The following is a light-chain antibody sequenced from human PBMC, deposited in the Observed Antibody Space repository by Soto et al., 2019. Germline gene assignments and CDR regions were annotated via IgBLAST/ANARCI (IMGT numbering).Light chain of an antibody. CDR2: DAS. J-gene: IGKJ1*01. CDR3: QQTYSSSWT. CDR1: RSISDW. V-gene: IGKV1-5*01. Sequence: DIQVTQSPSALSAAGGDTGTSSCRASRSISDWLAWYQQKPGKAPDLLIFDASDLRSGVPSRFSGSGSGTGFTLTISSLQREDFATYYCQQTYSSSWTFGQGTKVDIK.